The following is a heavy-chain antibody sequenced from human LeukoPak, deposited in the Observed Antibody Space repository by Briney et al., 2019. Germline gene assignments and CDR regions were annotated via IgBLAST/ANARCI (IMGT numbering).Heavy chain of an antibody. D-gene: IGHD3-10*01. CDR2: INHSGST. CDR3: ARWVGSGIRPPGYYYYGMDV. J-gene: IGHJ6*04. V-gene: IGHV4-34*01. Sequence: SSETLSLTCAVYGGSFSGYYWSWIRQPPGKGLEWIGEINHSGSTNYNPSLKSRVTISVDTSKNQFSLKLSSVTAADTAVYYCARWVGSGIRPPGYYYYGMDVWGKGTTVTVSS. CDR1: GGSFSGYY.